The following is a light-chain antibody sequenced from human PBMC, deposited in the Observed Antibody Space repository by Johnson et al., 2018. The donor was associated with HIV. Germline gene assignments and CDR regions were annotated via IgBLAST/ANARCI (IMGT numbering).Light chain of an antibody. J-gene: IGLJ1*01. CDR1: SSNIGNNY. Sequence: QSVLTQPPSVSAAPGQKVTISCSGSSSNIGNNYVSWYQQLPGTAPKLLIYENNKRPSGIPDRFSGSKSGTSVTLGITGLQTGDEADYYCGTWDSSLSKVFGTGTKVTVL. V-gene: IGLV1-51*02. CDR3: GTWDSSLSKV. CDR2: ENN.